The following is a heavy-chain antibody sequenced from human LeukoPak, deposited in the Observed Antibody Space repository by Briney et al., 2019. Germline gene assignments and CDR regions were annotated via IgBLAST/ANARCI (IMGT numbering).Heavy chain of an antibody. CDR3: AKDRVVVPAAIHY. V-gene: IGHV3-23*01. Sequence: GGSLRLSCAASGFTFSSYAMSWVRQAPGKGLEWVSAISGSGGSAYYADSVKGRFTISRDNSKNTLYLQMNSLRAEDTAVYYCAKDRVVVPAAIHYWGQGTLVTVSS. CDR2: ISGSGGSA. CDR1: GFTFSSYA. D-gene: IGHD2-2*02. J-gene: IGHJ4*02.